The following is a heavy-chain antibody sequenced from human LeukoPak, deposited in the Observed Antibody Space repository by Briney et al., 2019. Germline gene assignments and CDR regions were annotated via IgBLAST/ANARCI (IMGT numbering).Heavy chain of an antibody. CDR1: GFTFSSYE. Sequence: PGGSLRLSCAASGFTFSSYEMNWVRQAPGKGLEWVSYINSSGSNIYYADSVKGRFTISGDNAKNSLYLQMNSLRAEDTAVYYCARDGATYYYGSGTTNWFAAWGQGTLVTVSS. D-gene: IGHD3-10*01. CDR2: INSSGSNI. V-gene: IGHV3-48*03. J-gene: IGHJ5*02. CDR3: ARDGATYYYGSGTTNWFAA.